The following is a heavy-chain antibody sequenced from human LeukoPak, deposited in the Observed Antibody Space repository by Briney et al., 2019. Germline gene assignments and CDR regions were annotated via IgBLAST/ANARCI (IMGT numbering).Heavy chain of an antibody. Sequence: SETLSLACTVSGGSISSYYWSWIRQPPGKGLEWIGYIYYSGSTNHNPSLKSRVTMSLDTSKNQFSLTLSSVTAADTALYYCAREGLYSSSSYFDYWGQGILVTVSS. CDR3: AREGLYSSSSYFDY. CDR1: GGSISSYY. D-gene: IGHD6-6*01. CDR2: IYYSGST. J-gene: IGHJ4*02. V-gene: IGHV4-59*01.